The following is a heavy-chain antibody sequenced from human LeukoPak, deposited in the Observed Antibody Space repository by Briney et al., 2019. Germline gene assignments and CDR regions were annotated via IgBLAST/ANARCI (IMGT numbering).Heavy chain of an antibody. V-gene: IGHV3-74*03. D-gene: IGHD6-19*01. J-gene: IGHJ4*02. CDR2: INTDGSST. CDR1: GFTFSSYW. CDR3: ATPGQWPVYFDY. Sequence: GGSLRLSCAASGFTFSSYWMHWVRQAPGKGLMWVSGINTDGSSTMYADSVKGRFTISRDNAKNTLYLQMNSLRADDTAVYYCATPGQWPVYFDYWGPGTLVTVSS.